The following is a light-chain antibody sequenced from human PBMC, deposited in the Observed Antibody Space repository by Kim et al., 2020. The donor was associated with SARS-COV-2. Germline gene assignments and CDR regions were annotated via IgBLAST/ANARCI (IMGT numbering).Light chain of an antibody. V-gene: IGLV3-1*01. Sequence: SYELTQPPSVSVSPGQTASITCSGDKLGDKYACWYQQKPGQSPVPVIYQDSKRPSGIPERFSGSNSGNTATLTISGTQAMDEADYYCQAWDRSSVVFGGG. CDR2: QDS. J-gene: IGLJ2*01. CDR3: QAWDRSSVV. CDR1: KLGDKY.